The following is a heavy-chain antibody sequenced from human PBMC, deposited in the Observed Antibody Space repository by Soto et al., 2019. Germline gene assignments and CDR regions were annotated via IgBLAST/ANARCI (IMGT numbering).Heavy chain of an antibody. V-gene: IGHV1-18*01. CDR2: ISAYNGNT. CDR3: ARYSPPVDY. J-gene: IGHJ4*02. CDR1: GYTFTSYG. D-gene: IGHD2-21*01. Sequence: QVQLVQSGAEVKKPGASVKVSCKASGYTFTSYGVSWVRQAPGQGLEWMGWISAYNGNTKYAQKLQGRVTMTTDTSTNTAYMDLRSLRSDDTAVYYRARYSPPVDYWGQVTLVTVSS.